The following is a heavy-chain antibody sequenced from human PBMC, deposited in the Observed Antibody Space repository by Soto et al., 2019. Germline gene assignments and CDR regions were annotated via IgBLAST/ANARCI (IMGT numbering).Heavy chain of an antibody. Sequence: GGSLRLSCAASGFTFSSYGMHWVRQAPGKGLEWVAVISYDGSNKYYADSVKGRFTISRDNSKNTLYLQMNSLRAEDTAVYYCAKVEGSSSSDYYQYYYYGTDVWGQGTTVTVSS. J-gene: IGHJ6*02. CDR3: AKVEGSSSSDYYQYYYYGTDV. CDR1: GFTFSSYG. V-gene: IGHV3-30*18. D-gene: IGHD6-13*01. CDR2: ISYDGSNK.